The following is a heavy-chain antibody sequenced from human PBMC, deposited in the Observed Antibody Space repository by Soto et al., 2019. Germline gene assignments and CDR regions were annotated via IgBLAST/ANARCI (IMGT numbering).Heavy chain of an antibody. CDR1: GFTFSSYG. CDR3: AKIPAAQLYYYYGMDV. V-gene: IGHV3-30*18. Sequence: GGSLRLSCAASGFTFSSYGMHWVRQAPGKGLEWVAVISYDGSNKYYADSVKGRFTISRDNSKNTLYLQMNSLRAEDTAVYYCAKIPAAQLYYYYGMDVWGQGTTVTVSS. J-gene: IGHJ6*02. CDR2: ISYDGSNK. D-gene: IGHD2-2*01.